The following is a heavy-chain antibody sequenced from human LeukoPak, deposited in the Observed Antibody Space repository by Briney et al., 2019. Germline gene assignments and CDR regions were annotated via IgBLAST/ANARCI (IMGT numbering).Heavy chain of an antibody. CDR3: ARQGYSGHSQGAADY. J-gene: IGHJ4*02. D-gene: IGHD4-23*01. V-gene: IGHV1-18*01. CDR2: ISAYNGNT. Sequence: ASVKVSCKASGYTFSIYGFSWVRQAPGQGLEWMGWISAYNGNTNYAQKFQGRVTMTTDTSTSTAHMELRSLRSDDAAVYYCARQGYSGHSQGAADYWGQGTLVTVSS. CDR1: GYTFSIYG.